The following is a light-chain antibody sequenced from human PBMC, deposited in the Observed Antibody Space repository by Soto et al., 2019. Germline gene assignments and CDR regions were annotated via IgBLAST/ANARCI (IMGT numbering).Light chain of an antibody. V-gene: IGKV4-1*01. Sequence: DIVMTQSPDSLAVSLGERATINCKSSQSILHSSNNKNYLAWYQQKPGQPPKLLIYWASTRESGVPDRFSGSGSGTDLTLTISSLQDEDVAVYYCQQCYRTPYTFDQGTKLEIK. CDR3: QQCYRTPYT. CDR2: WAS. CDR1: QSILHSSNNKNY. J-gene: IGKJ2*01.